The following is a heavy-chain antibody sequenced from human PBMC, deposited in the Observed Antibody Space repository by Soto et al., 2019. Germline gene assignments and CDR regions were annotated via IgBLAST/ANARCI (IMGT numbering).Heavy chain of an antibody. V-gene: IGHV3-30*18. Sequence: QVQLVESGGGVVQPGRSLRLSCAASGFTFSSYGMHWVRQAPGKGLEWGAVIPYDGSNKYYADSVKGRFTISRDNSKYTXXLQMNSLSAEDTAVFYCAKDVFRFLEWLAFYAMYVWGQGTTVTVSS. CDR1: GFTFSSYG. J-gene: IGHJ6*02. D-gene: IGHD3-3*01. CDR3: AKDVFRFLEWLAFYAMYV. CDR2: IPYDGSNK.